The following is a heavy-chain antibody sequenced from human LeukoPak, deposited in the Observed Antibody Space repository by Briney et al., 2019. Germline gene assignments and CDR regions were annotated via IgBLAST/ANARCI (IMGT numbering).Heavy chain of an antibody. V-gene: IGHV4-59*01. J-gene: IGHJ6*02. CDR3: AGVDYDFWSGQGYYGMDV. CDR1: GGSFSGYY. D-gene: IGHD3-3*01. CDR2: IYYSGST. Sequence: NPSETLSLTCAVYGGSFSGYYWSWIRQPPGKGLEWIGYIYYSGSTNYNPSLKSRVTISVDTSKNQFSLKLSSVTAADTAVYYCAGVDYDFWSGQGYYGMDVWGQGTTVTVSS.